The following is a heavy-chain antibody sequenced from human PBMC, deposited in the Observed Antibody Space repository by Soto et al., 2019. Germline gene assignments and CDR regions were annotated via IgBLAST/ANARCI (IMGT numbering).Heavy chain of an antibody. CDR3: ARQNHYDSSGSGHYWYFDL. CDR1: GGSISSSSYY. Sequence: SETLSLTCTVSGGSISSSSYYWGWIRQPSGKGLEWIGSIYYSGSTYYNPSLKSRVTISVDTSKNQFSLKLSSVTAADTAVYYCARQNHYDSSGSGHYWYFDLWGRGTLVTVSS. D-gene: IGHD3-22*01. J-gene: IGHJ2*01. V-gene: IGHV4-39*01. CDR2: IYYSGST.